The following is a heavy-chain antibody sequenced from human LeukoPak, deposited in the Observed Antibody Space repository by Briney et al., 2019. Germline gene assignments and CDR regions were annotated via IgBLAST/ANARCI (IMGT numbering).Heavy chain of an antibody. D-gene: IGHD4-11*01. Sequence: SETLSLTCTVSGGSISSYYWSWIRQPAGKGLEWIGRIYASGSTNYNPSLKSRVIMSVDTSKNQFSLKLSSVTAADTAVYYCAGSVYSNYGAPYFDYWGQGTLVTVSS. CDR3: AGSVYSNYGAPYFDY. J-gene: IGHJ4*02. CDR2: IYASGST. V-gene: IGHV4-4*07. CDR1: GGSISSYY.